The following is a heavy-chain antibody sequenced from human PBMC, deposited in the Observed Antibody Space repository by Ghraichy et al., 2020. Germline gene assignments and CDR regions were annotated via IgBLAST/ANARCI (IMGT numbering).Heavy chain of an antibody. CDR3: ARDGCSSGSCLYWADF. Sequence: GESLNISCAASGFTFSSYEMNWVRQAPGKELEWVSYISSRGTTIYYSDFVKGRFTISRDNAKNSLYLQMNSLRAEDTAVYYCARDGCSSGSCLYWADFWGQGTLVTVSS. V-gene: IGHV3-48*03. CDR2: ISSRGTTI. J-gene: IGHJ4*02. CDR1: GFTFSSYE. D-gene: IGHD2-15*01.